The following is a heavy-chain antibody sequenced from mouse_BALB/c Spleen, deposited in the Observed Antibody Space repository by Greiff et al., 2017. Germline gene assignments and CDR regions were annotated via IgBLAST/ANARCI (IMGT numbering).Heavy chain of an antibody. CDR3: ARSDGNYFDY. Sequence: QVQLQQSGPELVKPGASVKISCKASGYAFSSSWLNWVKQRPGQGLEWIGRIYLGDGDTNYNGKFKGKATLTADKSSSTAYMQLSSLTSVDSAVYFCARSDGNYFDYWGQGTTLTVSS. D-gene: IGHD2-1*01. V-gene: IGHV1-82*01. CDR1: GYAFSSSW. J-gene: IGHJ2*01. CDR2: IYLGDGDT.